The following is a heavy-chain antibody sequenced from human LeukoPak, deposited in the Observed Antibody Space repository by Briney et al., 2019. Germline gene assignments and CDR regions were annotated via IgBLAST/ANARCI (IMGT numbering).Heavy chain of an antibody. D-gene: IGHD3-9*01. CDR2: ISYDGSNK. V-gene: IGHV3-30*18. CDR3: AKAAGAYYDILADY. CDR1: GFTFSNYG. J-gene: IGHJ4*02. Sequence: PGASLRLSCAASGFTFSNYGMHWARQAPGKGLECLAVISYDGSNKYYADSVKGRFTISRDNSKNTLYPQMNSLRTEDTAVYYCAKAAGAYYDILADYWGQGTLVTVSS.